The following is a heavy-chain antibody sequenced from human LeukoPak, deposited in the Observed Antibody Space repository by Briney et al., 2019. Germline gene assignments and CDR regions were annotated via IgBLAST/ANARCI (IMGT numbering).Heavy chain of an antibody. D-gene: IGHD3-10*01. CDR3: AREELLWFGEKHHYYMDV. CDR1: GGTFSSYA. Sequence: SVKVSCKASGGTFSSYAISWARQAPGQGLEWMGGIIPIFGTANYAQKFQGRVTITADKSTSTAYMELSSLRSEDTAVYYCAREELLWFGEKHHYYMDVWGKGTTVTVSS. CDR2: IIPIFGTA. J-gene: IGHJ6*03. V-gene: IGHV1-69*06.